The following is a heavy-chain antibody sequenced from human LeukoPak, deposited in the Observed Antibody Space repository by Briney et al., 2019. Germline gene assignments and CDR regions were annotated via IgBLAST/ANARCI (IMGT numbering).Heavy chain of an antibody. CDR1: GFTFNHY. D-gene: IGHD6-19*01. J-gene: IGHJ4*02. Sequence: GGSLRLSRVGSGFTFNHYMAWVRQSPGLGLEWVSAITASGDYTYYTDSVKGRFTISRDNSKNTLYLQMNNLRAEDTAIYYCVKDLPASGWYSWGQGTLVTVSS. CDR2: ITASGDYT. CDR3: VKDLPASGWYS. V-gene: IGHV3-23*01.